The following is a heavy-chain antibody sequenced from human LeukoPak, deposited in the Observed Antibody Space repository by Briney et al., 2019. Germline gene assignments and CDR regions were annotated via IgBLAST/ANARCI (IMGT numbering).Heavy chain of an antibody. CDR3: ARAVSSWSNSFDY. CDR1: GGSISSGGYY. J-gene: IGHJ4*02. D-gene: IGHD6-13*01. CDR2: ISYSGNT. Sequence: SQTLSLTCTVSGGSISSGGYYWSWIHQHPGKGLEWIGYISYSGNTYYNPSLKSRVTISLDTSKNHFSLRLSSVTAADTAFYYCARAVSSWSNSFDYWGLGTLVTVSS. V-gene: IGHV4-31*03.